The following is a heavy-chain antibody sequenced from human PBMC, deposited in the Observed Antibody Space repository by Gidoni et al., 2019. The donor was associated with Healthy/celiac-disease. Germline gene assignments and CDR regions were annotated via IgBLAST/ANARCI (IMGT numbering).Heavy chain of an antibody. V-gene: IGHV3-23*01. J-gene: IGHJ1*01. CDR2: ISGSGGST. D-gene: IGHD1-7*01. Sequence: EVQLLESGGGLVQPGGSLRLSCAASGFTFSSYAMSWVRQAPGKGLEWVSAISGSGGSTYYADSVKGRFTISRDNAKNTLYLQMNSLRAEDTAVYYCAKDRTGTTQNFQHWGQGTLVTVSS. CDR3: AKDRTGTTQNFQH. CDR1: GFTFSSYA.